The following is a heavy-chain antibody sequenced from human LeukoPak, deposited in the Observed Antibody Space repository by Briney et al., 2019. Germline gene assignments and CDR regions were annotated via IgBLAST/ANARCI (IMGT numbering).Heavy chain of an antibody. CDR2: ISSSSYI. Sequence: GGSLRLSCAASGFTFSSYSMNWVRQAPGKGLEWVSSISSSSYIYYADSVKGRFTISRDNAKNSLYLQMNSLRAEDTAVCYCARVSGTSGPPTGFDPWGQGTLVTVSS. D-gene: IGHD2-2*01. J-gene: IGHJ5*02. V-gene: IGHV3-21*01. CDR1: GFTFSSYS. CDR3: ARVSGTSGPPTGFDP.